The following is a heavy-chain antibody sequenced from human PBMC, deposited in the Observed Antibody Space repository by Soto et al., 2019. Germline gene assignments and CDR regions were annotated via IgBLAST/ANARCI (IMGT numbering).Heavy chain of an antibody. CDR2: IRQDGNEN. CDR1: GFTFSNYW. Sequence: EVQLVESGGGLVQPGGSLRLSCAASGFTFSNYWMSWVXQAPGKGLEWVANIRQDGNENYYVDSVKXRFTTSRDNTKNSFYLKMNSLXAEDTAVYYCARDHIDGWKFDYWGRGTLVTVSS. J-gene: IGHJ4*02. D-gene: IGHD6-19*01. CDR3: ARDHIDGWKFDY. V-gene: IGHV3-7*01.